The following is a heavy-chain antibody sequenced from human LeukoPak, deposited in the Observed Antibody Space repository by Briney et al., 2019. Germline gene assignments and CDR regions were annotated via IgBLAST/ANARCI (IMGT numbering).Heavy chain of an antibody. CDR1: GGTFSSYA. Sequence: ASVKVSCTASGGTFSSYAISWVRQAPGQGLEWVGGIIPIFGTANYAQKFQGRVTITADKSTSTAYMELSSLRSEDTAVYYCATRYYDILTGYYEEYYFDYWGQGTLVTVSS. CDR3: ATRYYDILTGYYEEYYFDY. CDR2: IIPIFGTA. D-gene: IGHD3-9*01. J-gene: IGHJ4*02. V-gene: IGHV1-69*06.